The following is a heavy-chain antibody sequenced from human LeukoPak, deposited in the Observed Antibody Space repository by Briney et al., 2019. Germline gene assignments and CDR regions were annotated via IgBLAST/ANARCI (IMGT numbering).Heavy chain of an antibody. D-gene: IGHD2-8*02. Sequence: GGSLRLSCAASGFTFSTFAMIWVRQPPGKGLEWVSSIFPSGGEIHYADSVRGRFTISRVNTKSTLSLQMNSLRAEDTAIYYCATYRQVLLPFESWGQGTLVTVSS. CDR1: GFTFSTFA. CDR3: ATYRQVLLPFES. V-gene: IGHV3-23*01. J-gene: IGHJ4*02. CDR2: IFPSGGEI.